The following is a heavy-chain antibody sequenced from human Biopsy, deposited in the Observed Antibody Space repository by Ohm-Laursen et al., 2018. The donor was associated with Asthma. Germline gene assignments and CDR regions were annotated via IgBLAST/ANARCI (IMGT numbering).Heavy chain of an antibody. Sequence: SLRLSCSASGFTFRAYSMSWVRQAPGKGLEWVAVISYDGSNKYYADSVKGRFTISRDDSKNTLYLQMNSLRAEDTAVYYCASQSSGPDFWSGYYYFDYWGQGTLVTVSS. J-gene: IGHJ4*02. CDR1: GFTFRAYS. CDR3: ASQSSGPDFWSGYYYFDY. V-gene: IGHV3-30*03. CDR2: ISYDGSNK. D-gene: IGHD3-3*01.